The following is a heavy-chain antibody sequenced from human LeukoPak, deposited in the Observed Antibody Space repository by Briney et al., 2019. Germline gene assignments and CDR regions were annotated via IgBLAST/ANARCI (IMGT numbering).Heavy chain of an antibody. Sequence: SVKVSCKASGGTFSSYAISWVRQAPGQGLEWMGGIIPIFGTANYAQKFQGRVTITTDESTSTAYMELSSLRSEDTAVYYCASSAAPYGSSWSRYYYYMDVWGKGTTVTVSS. CDR2: IIPIFGTA. J-gene: IGHJ6*03. V-gene: IGHV1-69*05. CDR1: GGTFSSYA. D-gene: IGHD6-13*01. CDR3: ASSAAPYGSSWSRYYYYMDV.